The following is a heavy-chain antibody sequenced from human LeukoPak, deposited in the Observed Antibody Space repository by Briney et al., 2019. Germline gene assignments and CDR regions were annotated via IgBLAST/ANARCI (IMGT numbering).Heavy chain of an antibody. CDR2: IGTGGDAI. Sequence: VGAPRLSCAPSGFIFRSYSLNWVRQSPGQGLEWISYIGTGGDAIYYADSVRGRFTISRDNAKNSVDLRMNSLRVEDTAVYYCVRGGQGRDDYFDYWGQGTLVSVSS. V-gene: IGHV3-48*04. J-gene: IGHJ4*02. CDR3: VRGGQGRDDYFDY. CDR1: GFIFRSYS.